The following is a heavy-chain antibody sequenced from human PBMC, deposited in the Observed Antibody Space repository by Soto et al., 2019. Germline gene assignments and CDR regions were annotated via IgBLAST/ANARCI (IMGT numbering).Heavy chain of an antibody. CDR2: FDPEDGET. Sequence: ASVKVSCKVSGYILTELSMHWVRQAPGKGLEWMGGFDPEDGETIYAQKFQGRVTMTEDTSTDTAYMELSSLRSEDTAVYYCASRLGLYSGSEFDYWGQGTLVTVSS. J-gene: IGHJ4*02. CDR3: ASRLGLYSGSEFDY. V-gene: IGHV1-24*01. D-gene: IGHD1-26*01. CDR1: GYILTELS.